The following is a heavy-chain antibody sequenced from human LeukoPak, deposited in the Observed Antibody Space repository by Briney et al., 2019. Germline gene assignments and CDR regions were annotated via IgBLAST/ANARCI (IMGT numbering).Heavy chain of an antibody. V-gene: IGHV4-4*07. CDR1: GGSISSYY. CDR3: ARDGVFMAAAATLDGGWFDP. CDR2: IYTSGST. D-gene: IGHD6-13*01. Sequence: SSETLSLTCTVSGGSISSYYWSWIRQPAGKGLEWIGRIYTSGSTNYNPSLKSRVTMSVDTSKNQFSLKLSSVTAADTAVYYCARDGVFMAAAATLDGGWFDPWGQGTLVTVSS. J-gene: IGHJ5*02.